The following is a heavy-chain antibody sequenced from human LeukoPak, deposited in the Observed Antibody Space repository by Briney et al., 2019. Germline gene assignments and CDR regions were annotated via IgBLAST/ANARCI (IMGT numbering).Heavy chain of an antibody. D-gene: IGHD1-26*01. J-gene: IGHJ4*02. CDR1: GYTLTQLS. Sequence: ASVKVSCKVSGYTLTQLSMHWVRQAPGKGLEWMGGFDPEDGETIYAQKFQGRVTMTEDTSTDTAYMGLSSLRSEDTAVYYCATSVIVGAPGWPRWGQGALVTVSS. V-gene: IGHV1-24*01. CDR3: ATSVIVGAPGWPR. CDR2: FDPEDGET.